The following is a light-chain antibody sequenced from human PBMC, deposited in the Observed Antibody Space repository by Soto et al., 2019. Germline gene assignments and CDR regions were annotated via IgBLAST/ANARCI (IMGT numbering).Light chain of an antibody. CDR1: ESVSSSY. Sequence: EIVLTQSPGTLSLSPGERATLSCRASESVSSSYLAWYQQKPGQPPRLLIYGTSSRATGIPDRFSGSGSGTDFTLTISRLEPEDLAVYYCQQYGSAPGITFGQGTRLEIK. CDR3: QQYGSAPGIT. CDR2: GTS. V-gene: IGKV3-20*01. J-gene: IGKJ5*01.